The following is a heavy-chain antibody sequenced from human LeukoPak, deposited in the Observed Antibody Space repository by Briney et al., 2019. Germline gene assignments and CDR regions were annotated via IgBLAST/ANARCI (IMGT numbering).Heavy chain of an antibody. CDR2: IYYSGRT. CDR3: ARLHEYSSSSG. CDR1: GGSVNSDYYY. J-gene: IGHJ4*02. Sequence: SQTLSLTCTVSGGSVNSDYYYWTWIRQPPGKGLEWIGYIYYSGRTFYNPSLKSRLTISVDTYKNQFSLKLSSVTAADTAVYYCARLHEYSSSSGWGQGTLVTVSS. D-gene: IGHD6-6*01. V-gene: IGHV4-30-4*01.